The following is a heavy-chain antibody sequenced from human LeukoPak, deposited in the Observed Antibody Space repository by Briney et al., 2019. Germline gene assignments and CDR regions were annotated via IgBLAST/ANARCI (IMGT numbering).Heavy chain of an antibody. CDR1: GGSISSGGYY. Sequence: PSQTLSLTCTVSGGSISSGGYYWSWIRQHPGKGLEWIGYIYYSGGTYYNPSLKSRVTISVDTSKNQFSLKLSSVTAADTAVYYCARVDSYGLSRWFDPWGQGTLVTVSS. V-gene: IGHV4-31*03. CDR3: ARVDSYGLSRWFDP. J-gene: IGHJ5*02. D-gene: IGHD5-18*01. CDR2: IYYSGGT.